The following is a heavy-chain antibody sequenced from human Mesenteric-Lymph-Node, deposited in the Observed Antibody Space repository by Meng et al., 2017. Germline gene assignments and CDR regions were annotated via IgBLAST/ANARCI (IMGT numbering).Heavy chain of an antibody. CDR2: ISSSGGST. Sequence: ESLKISCAASGFTFSGYAMTWVRQAPGKGLEWVSAISSSGGSTYYADSVKGRFTISRDNSENTLYLQMNSLRAEDTAVYSCAKHERGNYQPDYFDYWGQGTLVTVSS. CDR3: AKHERGNYQPDYFDY. D-gene: IGHD1-26*01. CDR1: GFTFSGYA. J-gene: IGHJ4*02. V-gene: IGHV3-23*01.